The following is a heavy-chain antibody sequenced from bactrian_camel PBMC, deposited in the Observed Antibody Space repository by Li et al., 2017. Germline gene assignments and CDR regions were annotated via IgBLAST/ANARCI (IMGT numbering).Heavy chain of an antibody. Sequence: HVQLVESGGGSVQAGGSLRLSCAASGYTANMNCMGWFRQAPEKERQGVAVMDGYGKVTYADSVKGRFTISKDNARSTLYLQMNSLKPEDTAMYYCAASLSRRGLGCRAEYEYEYWGQGTQVTVS. J-gene: IGHJ4*01. CDR1: GYTANMNC. CDR3: AASLSRRGLGCRAEYEYEY. CDR2: MDGYGKV. V-gene: IGHV3S53*01. D-gene: IGHD5*01.